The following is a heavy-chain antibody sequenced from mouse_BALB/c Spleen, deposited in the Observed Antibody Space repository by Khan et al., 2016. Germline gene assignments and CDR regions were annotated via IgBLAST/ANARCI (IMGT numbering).Heavy chain of an antibody. D-gene: IGHD2-3*01. V-gene: IGHV2-6*02. Sequence: QVQLKESGPGLVAPSQSLSITCTVSGFSLTSYGVHWVRQPPGKGLEWLVVIWSDGSTTFNSALKSRLSISKDNSKSQVFLKMNSLQTDDTAMYYCARRDDGGGAMDYWGQGTSVTVSS. CDR3: ARRDDGGGAMDY. J-gene: IGHJ4*01. CDR1: GFSLTSYG. CDR2: IWSDGST.